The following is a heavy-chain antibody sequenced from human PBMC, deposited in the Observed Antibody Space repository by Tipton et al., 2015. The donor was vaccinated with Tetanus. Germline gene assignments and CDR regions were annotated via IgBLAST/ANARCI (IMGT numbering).Heavy chain of an antibody. CDR2: VYHSGRP. V-gene: IGHV4-39*01. CDR3: ARQNSREAWLQKKWTMFFYGLDV. J-gene: IGHJ6*02. Sequence: TLSLTCSVSGGSIENYNYHWGWIRQTPGKGLEWIGTVYHSGRPNINPSLRSRVTISVDTSKNQFSLRLASVTAADTAVYYCARQNSREAWLQKKWTMFFYGLDVWGQGTTVTVSS. CDR1: GGSIENYNYH. D-gene: IGHD6-19*01.